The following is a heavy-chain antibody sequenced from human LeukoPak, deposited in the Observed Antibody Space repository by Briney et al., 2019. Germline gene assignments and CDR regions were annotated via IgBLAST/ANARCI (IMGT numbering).Heavy chain of an antibody. V-gene: IGHV3-53*01. D-gene: IGHD5-24*01. CDR3: ASCRDGYNYFNY. CDR1: GFTVSSNY. CDR2: IHKSATT. Sequence: GGSLRLSCAASGFTVSSNYMTWVRQAPGKGLEWVSVIHKSATTYYADTVKGRFTISRDNSKNTLYLQMNSLRAEDTAVYYCASCRDGYNYFNYWGQGTLVTVSS. J-gene: IGHJ4*02.